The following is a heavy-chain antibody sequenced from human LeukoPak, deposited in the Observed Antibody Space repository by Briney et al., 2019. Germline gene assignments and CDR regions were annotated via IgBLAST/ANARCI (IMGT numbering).Heavy chain of an antibody. D-gene: IGHD3-10*01. CDR3: AMVRGPYYYMDV. J-gene: IGHJ6*03. Sequence: ASVKVSCKASGYTFTSYDINWVQQATGQGLEWMGWMNPNSGNTGYAQKFQGRVTITRNTSISTAYMELSSLRSEDTAVYYCAMVRGPYYYMDVWGKGTTVTISS. V-gene: IGHV1-8*03. CDR2: MNPNSGNT. CDR1: GYTFTSYD.